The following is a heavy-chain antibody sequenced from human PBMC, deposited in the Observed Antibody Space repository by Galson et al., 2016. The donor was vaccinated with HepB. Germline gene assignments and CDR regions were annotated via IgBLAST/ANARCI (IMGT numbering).Heavy chain of an antibody. CDR3: ARDLGLGDDY. CDR1: GFTFSRYG. CDR2: INSDGSST. Sequence: SLRLSCAASGFTFSRYGMHWVRQAPGKGLVGVSGINSDGSSTNYADSVRGRFTISRDNAKNTLYLQMNSLRVEDTAVYYCARDLGLGDDYWGQGTLVTVSS. J-gene: IGHJ4*02. D-gene: IGHD3-16*01. V-gene: IGHV3-74*01.